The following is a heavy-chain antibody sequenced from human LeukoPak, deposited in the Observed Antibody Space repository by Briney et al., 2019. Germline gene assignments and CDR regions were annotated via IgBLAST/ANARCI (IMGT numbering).Heavy chain of an antibody. D-gene: IGHD5-12*01. V-gene: IGHV3-53*01. CDR2: IYSGGST. Sequence: PGGSLRLSCAASEFTVSGTYMAWVRQAPGKGLDWVSVIYSGGSTYYADSVKGRFTISRDNSKNTLYLQMNSLRAEDTAVYWCARGLRWLPHNWFDPWGQGTLVTVSS. CDR3: ARGLRWLPHNWFDP. CDR1: EFTVSGTY. J-gene: IGHJ5*02.